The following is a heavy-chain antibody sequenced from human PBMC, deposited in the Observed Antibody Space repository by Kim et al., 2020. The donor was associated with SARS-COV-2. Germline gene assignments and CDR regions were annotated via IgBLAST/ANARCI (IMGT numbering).Heavy chain of an antibody. Sequence: ASVKVSCKASGYTFTSYYMHWVRQAPGQGLEWMGIINPSGGSTSYAQKFQGRVTMTRDTSTNTVYMELSSLRSEDTAVYYCARDHGGIMITFGGAPGYGMDVWGQGTTVTVSS. V-gene: IGHV1-46*01. J-gene: IGHJ6*02. CDR1: GYTFTSYY. CDR3: ARDHGGIMITFGGAPGYGMDV. CDR2: INPSGGST. D-gene: IGHD3-16*01.